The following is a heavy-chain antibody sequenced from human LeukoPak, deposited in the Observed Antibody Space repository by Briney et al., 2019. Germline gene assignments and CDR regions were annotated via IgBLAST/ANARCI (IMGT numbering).Heavy chain of an antibody. J-gene: IGHJ4*02. D-gene: IGHD3-22*01. CDR1: GFTVSSNY. Sequence: GGSLRLSCAASGFTVSSNYMSWVRQAPGKGLEWVSVIYSSGSTYYADSVKGRFTISRDNSKNTLYLQMNSLRAEDTAVYYCARGRYYDSSGSRRYFDYWGQGTLVTVSS. CDR3: ARGRYYDSSGSRRYFDY. CDR2: IYSSGST. V-gene: IGHV3-66*02.